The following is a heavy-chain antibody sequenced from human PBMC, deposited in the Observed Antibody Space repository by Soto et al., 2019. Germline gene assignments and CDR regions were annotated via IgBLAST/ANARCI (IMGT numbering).Heavy chain of an antibody. CDR1: GYTFTSYA. CDR2: INAGNGNT. J-gene: IGHJ5*02. Sequence: QVPLVQSGAEVKKPGASVKVSCKASGYTFTSYAMHWVRQAPGQRLEWMGWINAGNGNTKYSQKFQGRVTITRDTSASTAYMELSSLRSEDTAVYYCARHKSYDFWSGYSYNWFDPWGQGTLVTVSS. CDR3: ARHKSYDFWSGYSYNWFDP. D-gene: IGHD3-3*01. V-gene: IGHV1-3*01.